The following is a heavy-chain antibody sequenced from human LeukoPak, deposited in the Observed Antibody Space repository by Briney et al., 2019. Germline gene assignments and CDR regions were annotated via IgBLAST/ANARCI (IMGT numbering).Heavy chain of an antibody. J-gene: IGHJ4*02. D-gene: IGHD3-9*01. V-gene: IGHV3-11*04. Sequence: GGSLRLSCAATGFPFSDRYMSWIRQAPGKGMEWVAYISPNSDNIHYADSVKGRFTISRDNTKNSLFLQLTSLRANDTAVYYCVTETGWLFDFWGQGTLVTVSS. CDR2: ISPNSDNI. CDR3: VTETGWLFDF. CDR1: GFPFSDRY.